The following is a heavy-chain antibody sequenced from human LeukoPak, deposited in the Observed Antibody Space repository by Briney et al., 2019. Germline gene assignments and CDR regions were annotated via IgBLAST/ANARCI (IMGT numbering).Heavy chain of an antibody. Sequence: GGSLRLSCAASGFTFSSYGMHWVRQAPGKGLEWVAVIWYDGSNKYYADSVKGRFTISRDNSKNTLYLQMNSLRAEDTAVYYCAGAPPYYYDSSVPVAFDIWGQGTMVTVSS. CDR2: IWYDGSNK. V-gene: IGHV3-33*01. CDR3: AGAPPYYYDSSVPVAFDI. CDR1: GFTFSSYG. D-gene: IGHD3-22*01. J-gene: IGHJ3*02.